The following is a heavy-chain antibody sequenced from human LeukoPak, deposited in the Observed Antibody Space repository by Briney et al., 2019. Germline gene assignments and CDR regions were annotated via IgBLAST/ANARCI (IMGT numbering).Heavy chain of an antibody. Sequence: GRSLRLSCAASGFTFYDYAMHWVRQAPGKGLEWVSGISWNSGSIGYADSVKGRFTISRDNAKNSLYLQMNSLRAEDTALYYCAKDVDTAMVGVFDYWGQGTLVTVSS. V-gene: IGHV3-9*01. J-gene: IGHJ4*02. CDR1: GFTFYDYA. D-gene: IGHD5-18*01. CDR2: ISWNSGSI. CDR3: AKDVDTAMVGVFDY.